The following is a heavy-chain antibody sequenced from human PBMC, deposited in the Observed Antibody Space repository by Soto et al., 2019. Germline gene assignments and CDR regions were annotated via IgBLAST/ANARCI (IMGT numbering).Heavy chain of an antibody. J-gene: IGHJ4*02. Sequence: ASVKVSCKAFGYTFTSYDIYWVRQATGQGLEWMGWMNPNTGNSAYAQKFQGRVTVTSDTSINTVHMELSSLRSEDTAVYYCARRAETNGWNGFGADKYYFDFWGQGTLVTVSS. D-gene: IGHD1-1*01. CDR2: MNPNTGNS. CDR1: GYTFTSYD. V-gene: IGHV1-8*01. CDR3: ARRAETNGWNGFGADKYYFDF.